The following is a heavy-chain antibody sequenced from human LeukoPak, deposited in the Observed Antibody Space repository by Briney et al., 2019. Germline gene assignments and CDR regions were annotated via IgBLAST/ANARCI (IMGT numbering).Heavy chain of an antibody. CDR3: ARQCSSTSCYSY. CDR2: IYYGGST. CDR1: GGSISSGGYY. J-gene: IGHJ4*02. V-gene: IGHV4-39*01. D-gene: IGHD2-2*01. Sequence: SQTLSLTCTVSGGSISSGGYYWSWIRQPPGKGLEWIGNIYYGGSTFYNPSLKSRVTISLDTSKNQFSLKLSSVTAADTAVYFCARQCSSTSCYSYWGQGTLVTVSS.